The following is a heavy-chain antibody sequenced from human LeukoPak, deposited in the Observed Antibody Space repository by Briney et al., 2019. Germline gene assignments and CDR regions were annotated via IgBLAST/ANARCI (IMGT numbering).Heavy chain of an antibody. Sequence: GGSLRLSCAASGFTFSSYEMNWVRQAPGKGLEWVSYISSSGSTIYYADSVKGRFTISRGNAKNSLYLQMNSLRAEDTAVYYCARDTGDYGDHTGWFHWFDPWGQGTLVTVSS. D-gene: IGHD4-17*01. V-gene: IGHV3-48*03. CDR1: GFTFSSYE. J-gene: IGHJ5*02. CDR3: ARDTGDYGDHTGWFHWFDP. CDR2: ISSSGSTI.